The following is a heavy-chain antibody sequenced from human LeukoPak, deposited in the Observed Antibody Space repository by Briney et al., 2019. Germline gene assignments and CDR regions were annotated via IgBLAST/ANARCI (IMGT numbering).Heavy chain of an antibody. CDR1: AFTFSSYE. CDR3: ARQYNWNDGYYYYYLDV. CDR2: IRSNGTTT. V-gene: IGHV3-48*03. D-gene: IGHD1-20*01. Sequence: GRSLRFPCAASAFTFSSYETNWVRQAPRKGLEWVSYIRSNGTTTYHADSVKDRFTLSRDNDKNLLYLQMNRLRAEDTAVYYCARQYNWNDGYYYYYLDVWGKGTKVTISS. J-gene: IGHJ6*03.